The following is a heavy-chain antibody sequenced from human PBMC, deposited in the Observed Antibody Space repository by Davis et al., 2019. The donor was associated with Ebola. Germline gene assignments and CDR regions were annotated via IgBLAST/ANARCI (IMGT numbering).Heavy chain of an antibody. CDR2: IYYSGSP. J-gene: IGHJ4*02. CDR1: GGSISSGGYY. D-gene: IGHD6-19*01. V-gene: IGHV4-31*03. CDR3: ARGGIAVAGY. Sequence: PSETLSLTCTVSGGSISSGGYYWSWIRQHPGKGLEWIGYIYYSGSPYYNPSLKSRVTISVDTSKNQFSLKLSSVTAADTAVYYCARGGIAVAGYWGQGTLVTVSS.